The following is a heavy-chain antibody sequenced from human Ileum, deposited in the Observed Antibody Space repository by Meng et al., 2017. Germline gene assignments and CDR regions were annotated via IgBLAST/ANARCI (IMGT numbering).Heavy chain of an antibody. D-gene: IGHD3-9*01. CDR1: GGSFSGYY. CDR2: INHSGST. V-gene: IGHV4-34*01. Sequence: GSLRLSCAVYGGSFSGYYWSWIRQPPGKGLEWIGEINHSGSTNYNPSLKSRVTISVDTSKNQFSLKLSSVTAADTAVYYCARVRVRYFDWLRTPVQYYFDYWGHG. J-gene: IGHJ4*01. CDR3: ARVRVRYFDWLRTPVQYYFDY.